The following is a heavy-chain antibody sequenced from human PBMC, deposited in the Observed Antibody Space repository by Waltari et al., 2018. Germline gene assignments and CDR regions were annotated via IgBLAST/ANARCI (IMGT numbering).Heavy chain of an antibody. V-gene: IGHV4-39*01. D-gene: IGHD3-22*01. Sequence: QLQLQESGPGLVKPSETLSLTCTVSGGSISSSSYYWGWIRQPPGKGLEWIGSISYSGSTYYNPSLKSRVTISVDTSKNQFSLKLSSVTAADTAVYYCARTTMIVVAIDYWGQGTLVTVSS. CDR2: ISYSGST. J-gene: IGHJ4*02. CDR3: ARTTMIVVAIDY. CDR1: GGSISSSSYY.